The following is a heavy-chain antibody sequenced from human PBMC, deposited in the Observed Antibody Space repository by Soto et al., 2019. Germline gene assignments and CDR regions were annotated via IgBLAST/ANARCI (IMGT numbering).Heavy chain of an antibody. V-gene: IGHV4-39*01. Sequence: NPSETLSLTCTVSGGSISSSSYYWGWIRHPPGKGLEWIGSIYYSGSTYYNPSLKSRVTISVDTSKNQFSLKLSSVTAAHPAVYYFAGLRFLQWLFAWFDPWGQGTLVTVSS. CDR2: IYYSGST. J-gene: IGHJ5*02. D-gene: IGHD3-3*01. CDR3: AGLRFLQWLFAWFDP. CDR1: GGSISSSSYY.